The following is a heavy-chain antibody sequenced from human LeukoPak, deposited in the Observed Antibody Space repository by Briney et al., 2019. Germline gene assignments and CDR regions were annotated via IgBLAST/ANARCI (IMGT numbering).Heavy chain of an antibody. V-gene: IGHV3-23*01. CDR2: ISGSGGST. CDR1: GFTFSSYE. J-gene: IGHJ4*02. D-gene: IGHD3-10*01. Sequence: GGSLRLSCAASGFTFSSYEMNWVRQAPGKGLEWVSTISGSGGSTYYADSVKGRFTISRDNSKNTVYLQMNSLRAEDTAVFYCAKGPYYYGSGSYPYYLDSWGQGTLVTVSS. CDR3: AKGPYYYGSGSYPYYLDS.